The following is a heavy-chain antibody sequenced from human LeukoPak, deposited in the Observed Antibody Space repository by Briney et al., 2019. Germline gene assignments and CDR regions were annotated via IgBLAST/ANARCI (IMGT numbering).Heavy chain of an antibody. V-gene: IGHV4-34*01. D-gene: IGHD6-13*01. CDR1: GGSFSGYY. J-gene: IGHJ5*02. CDR3: ARGCSSTWFDP. Sequence: SETLSLTCAVYGGSFSGYYWSWIRQPPGKGLEWIGEVHYSGSTNYNPPLKSRVTISIDTSKNQSYLKLNSVTAADTAVYYCARGCSSTWFDPWGQGTLVTVSS. CDR2: VHYSGST.